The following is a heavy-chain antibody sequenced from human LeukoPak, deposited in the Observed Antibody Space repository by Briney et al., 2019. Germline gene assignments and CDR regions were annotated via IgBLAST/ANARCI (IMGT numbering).Heavy chain of an antibody. D-gene: IGHD2-8*01. J-gene: IGHJ5*02. CDR1: GFSFSTYS. CDR2: ISASGGDT. V-gene: IGHV3-23*01. Sequence: GGSLRLSCAASGFSFSTYSSSWVRQAPGKGLEWVSGISASGGDTFYADSVKGRFTISRDNSKNTLSLQMNSLRVEDTAIYYCAKDVRRCNGGCTWGQGTLVTVSS. CDR3: AKDVRRCNGGCT.